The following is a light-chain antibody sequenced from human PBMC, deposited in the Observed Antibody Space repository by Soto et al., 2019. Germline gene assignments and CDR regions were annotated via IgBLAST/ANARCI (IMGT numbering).Light chain of an antibody. CDR2: DVS. CDR3: SSYTGNTSVL. CDR1: SSDIGTYNF. J-gene: IGLJ2*01. Sequence: QSALTQPASVSGSPGQSITISCTGTSSDIGTYNFVSWFQQHPGKAPKLMIYDVSNRPSGVSNRFSASKSGNTASLTISGLQAEDEADYYCSSYTGNTSVLFGGGTKLTVL. V-gene: IGLV2-14*01.